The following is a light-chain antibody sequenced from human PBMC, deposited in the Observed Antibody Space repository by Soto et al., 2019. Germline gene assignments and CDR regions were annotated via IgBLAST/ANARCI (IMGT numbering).Light chain of an antibody. J-gene: IGKJ3*01. CDR1: QSVSSSS. CDR2: DAS. V-gene: IGKV3-20*01. CDR3: QQYGNSFT. Sequence: EIVLAQSPGTLSLSPGERATLSCRASQSVSSSSLAWYQQKPGQAPRLLIYDASSRATGIPDRFTASGSGTDFTLTISRLEPEDFAMYHCQQYGNSFTFGPGTRVKIK.